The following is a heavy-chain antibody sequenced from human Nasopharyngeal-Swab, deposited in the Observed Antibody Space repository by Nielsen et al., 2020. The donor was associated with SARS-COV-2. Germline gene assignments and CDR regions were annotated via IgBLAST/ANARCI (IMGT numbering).Heavy chain of an antibody. Sequence: ASVKVSCKASGYTFTSYGISWVRQAPGQGLEWMGWISAYNGNTNYAQKLQGRVTMTTDTSTGTAYMELRSLRSDDTAVYYCARAYYDFWSGYHNWFDPWGQGTLVTVSS. CDR1: GYTFTSYG. J-gene: IGHJ5*02. D-gene: IGHD3-3*01. CDR2: ISAYNGNT. V-gene: IGHV1-18*01. CDR3: ARAYYDFWSGYHNWFDP.